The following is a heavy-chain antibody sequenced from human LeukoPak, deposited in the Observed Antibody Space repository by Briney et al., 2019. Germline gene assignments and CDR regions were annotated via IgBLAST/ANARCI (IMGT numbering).Heavy chain of an antibody. J-gene: IGHJ3*02. CDR1: GFTFSSYA. CDR3: AKSPDSSPDAFDI. D-gene: IGHD3-22*01. Sequence: GGSLRLFCAASGFTFSSYAMSWVRQAPGKGLEWVSAISGSGGSTYYADSVKGRFTISRDNSKNTLYLQMNSLRAEDTAVYYCAKSPDSSPDAFDIWGQGTMVTVSS. CDR2: ISGSGGST. V-gene: IGHV3-23*01.